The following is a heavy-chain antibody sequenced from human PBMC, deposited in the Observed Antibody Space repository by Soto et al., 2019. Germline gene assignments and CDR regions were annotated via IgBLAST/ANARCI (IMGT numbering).Heavy chain of an antibody. D-gene: IGHD1-7*01. Sequence: PGGSLRLSCAASGFTFSSYGMHWVRQAPGKGLEWVALVSYDGSNEYYADSVKGRFIISRDNSKNTLYLQMNSLRAEDTALYYCSKDGKWNYPLQSEYWAQRSLVTVSS. V-gene: IGHV3-30*18. CDR2: VSYDGSNE. CDR3: SKDGKWNYPLQSEY. J-gene: IGHJ4*02. CDR1: GFTFSSYG.